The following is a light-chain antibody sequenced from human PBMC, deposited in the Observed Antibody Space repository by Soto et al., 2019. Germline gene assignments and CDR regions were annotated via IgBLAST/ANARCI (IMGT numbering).Light chain of an antibody. CDR1: QGISSF. CDR2: AAS. V-gene: IGKV1-9*01. J-gene: IGKJ2*01. Sequence: DIKLTQSPSFLSASAGDRVTITCRASQGISSFLAWYQQKPGGTPKLLIYAASTLQSGVPSRFSGSGSGTDFTLTITGPQPEDFATYYCQQLHTYPYSFGQGTKLEIK. CDR3: QQLHTYPYS.